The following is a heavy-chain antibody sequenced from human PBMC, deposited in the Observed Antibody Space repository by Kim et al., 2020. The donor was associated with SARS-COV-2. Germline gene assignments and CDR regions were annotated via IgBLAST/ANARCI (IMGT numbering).Heavy chain of an antibody. CDR2: IYYSGST. J-gene: IGHJ6*02. D-gene: IGHD1-26*01. CDR3: ARGSHSSRYYYGMDV. V-gene: IGHV4-39*01. Sequence: SETLSLTCTVSGGSISSSSYYWGWIRQPPGKGLEWIGSIYYSGSTYYNPSLKSRVTISVDTSKNQFSLKLSSVTAADTAVYYCARGSHSSRYYYGMDVWGQGTTVTVSS. CDR1: GGSISSSSYY.